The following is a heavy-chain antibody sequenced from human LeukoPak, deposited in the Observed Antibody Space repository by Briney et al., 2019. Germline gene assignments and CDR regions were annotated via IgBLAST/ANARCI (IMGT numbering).Heavy chain of an antibody. V-gene: IGHV4-59*08. D-gene: IGHD3-16*01. Sequence: PSETLSLTCTVSGASTSTHHWSWIRQPPGKGLEWIGDLFNSGSTSYNASLKSRVTISVDTSKKQVSLKVSSVTAADTAVYYCARVRGDVPHFFYGMDVWGQGTTVTVSS. CDR2: LFNSGST. CDR3: ARVRGDVPHFFYGMDV. CDR1: GASTSTHH. J-gene: IGHJ6*02.